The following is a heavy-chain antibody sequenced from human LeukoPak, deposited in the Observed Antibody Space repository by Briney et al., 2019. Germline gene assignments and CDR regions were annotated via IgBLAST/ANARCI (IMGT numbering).Heavy chain of an antibody. Sequence: SQTLSLTCAISGDSVSSNSAAWNWIRQSPSRGLEWLGRTYYRSKWYNDYAVSVKSRITINPDTSKNQFSLQLNSVTPEDTAVYYCARAPRTYSYGYDWRYYYGMDVWGKGTTVTVSS. CDR2: TYYRSKWYN. CDR3: ARAPRTYSYGYDWRYYYGMDV. CDR1: GDSVSSNSAA. V-gene: IGHV6-1*01. D-gene: IGHD5-18*01. J-gene: IGHJ6*04.